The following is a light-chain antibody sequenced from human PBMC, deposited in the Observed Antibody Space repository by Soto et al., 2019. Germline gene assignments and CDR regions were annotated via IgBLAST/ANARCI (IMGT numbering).Light chain of an antibody. Sequence: EIVMTQSPATLSVSPGEGVTLSCRASRSVTIYLAWYQQKPGQAPRLLLSGASTRATGIPARFSGSGSGTDFTLTIRSLQPEDFAVYYCQQYSEWPPMFGPGTKVDIK. CDR3: QQYSEWPPM. CDR1: RSVTIY. J-gene: IGKJ3*01. CDR2: GAS. V-gene: IGKV3-15*01.